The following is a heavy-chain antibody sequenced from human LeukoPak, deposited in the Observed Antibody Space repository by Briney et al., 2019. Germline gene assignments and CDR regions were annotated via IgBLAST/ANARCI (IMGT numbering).Heavy chain of an antibody. CDR2: ICHTGST. D-gene: IGHD3-10*01. CDR1: GDSISSIYW. CDR3: AKDTGGRGRLDAFDI. J-gene: IGHJ3*02. Sequence: SETLSLTCTVFGDSISSIYWWIWVRQFPGKGLEWIGEICHTGSTNYNPSLKSRVTISVDKSKNQFSLNLNSVTAADTATYYCAKDTGGRGRLDAFDIWGQGTMVTVSS. V-gene: IGHV4-4*02.